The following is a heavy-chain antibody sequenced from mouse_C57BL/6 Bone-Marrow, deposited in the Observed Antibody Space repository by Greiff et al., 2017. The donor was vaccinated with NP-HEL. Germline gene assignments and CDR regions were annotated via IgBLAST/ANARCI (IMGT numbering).Heavy chain of an antibody. V-gene: IGHV5-4*01. Sequence: EVKLVESGGGLVKPGGSLKLSCAASGFTFSSYAMSWVRQTPEKRLEWVATISDGGSYTYYPDNVKGRFTISRDNAKNNLYLQMSHLKSEDTAMYYCARDWGSAGGQGTLVTVSA. CDR1: GFTFSSYA. CDR3: ARDWGSA. J-gene: IGHJ3*01. CDR2: ISDGGSYT.